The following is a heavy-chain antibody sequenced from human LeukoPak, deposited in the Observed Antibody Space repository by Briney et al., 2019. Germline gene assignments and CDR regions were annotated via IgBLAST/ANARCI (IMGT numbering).Heavy chain of an antibody. V-gene: IGHV1-8*01. D-gene: IGHD2-15*01. J-gene: IGHJ5*02. CDR1: GHTFTSYD. CDR3: ARGVAATRIRFDP. CDR2: MNPNSGNT. Sequence: GASVKVSCKASGHTFTSYDINWVRQATGQGLEWMGWMNPNSGNTGYAQKFQGRVTMTRNTSISTAYMELSSLRSEDTAVYYCARGVAATRIRFDPWGQGTLVTVSS.